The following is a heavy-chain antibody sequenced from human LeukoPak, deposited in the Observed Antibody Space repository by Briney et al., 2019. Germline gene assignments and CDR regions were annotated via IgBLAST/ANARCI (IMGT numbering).Heavy chain of an antibody. CDR1: GCTFSNAW. V-gene: IGHV3-15*01. J-gene: IGHJ4*02. Sequence: GGSLTLSCAASGCTFSNAWLRWVRQPPGKGQEWVGRIKSKTDGGTTDYDAPLKGRFTISRDDSKNTLYLQMNSLKTEDTAVYYCTMYYYDSGSYYTGVPVDYWGQRTLVTVST. D-gene: IGHD3-10*01. CDR3: TMYYYDSGSYYTGVPVDY. CDR2: IKSKTDGGTT.